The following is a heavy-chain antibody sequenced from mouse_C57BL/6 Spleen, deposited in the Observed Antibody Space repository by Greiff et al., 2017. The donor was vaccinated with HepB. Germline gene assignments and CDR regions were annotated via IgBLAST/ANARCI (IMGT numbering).Heavy chain of an antibody. Sequence: EVQLVESGGGLVKPGGSLKLSCAASGFTFSSYAMSWVRQTPEKRLEWVATISDGGSYTYYPDNVKGRFTISRDNAKNNLYLQMSHLKSEDTAMYYCARDKGKDAMDYWGQGTSVTVSS. CDR2: ISDGGSYT. CDR3: ARDKGKDAMDY. D-gene: IGHD1-3*01. J-gene: IGHJ4*01. CDR1: GFTFSSYA. V-gene: IGHV5-4*01.